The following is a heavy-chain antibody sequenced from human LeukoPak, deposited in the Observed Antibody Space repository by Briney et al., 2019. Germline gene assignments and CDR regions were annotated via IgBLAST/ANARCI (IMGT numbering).Heavy chain of an antibody. CDR1: GYSFTSYW. J-gene: IGHJ5*02. V-gene: IGHV5-51*01. D-gene: IGHD6-13*01. CDR2: IYPGDSDT. Sequence: GESLKISCKGSGYSFTSYWIGWVRQMPGKGLEWMGIIYPGDSDTRYSPSFQGQVTISADKSISTAYLQWSSLKASDTAMYYCARRALDSSSWYYPRTYNWFDPWGQGTLVTVSS. CDR3: ARRALDSSSWYYPRTYNWFDP.